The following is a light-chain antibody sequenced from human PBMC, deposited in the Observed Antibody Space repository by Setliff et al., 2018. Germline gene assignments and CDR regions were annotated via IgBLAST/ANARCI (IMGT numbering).Light chain of an antibody. CDR1: SSNIGRST. J-gene: IGLJ2*01. CDR2: TNN. CDR3: AAWDDSLGGLVV. V-gene: IGLV1-44*01. Sequence: SALTQPPSASGTPGQRVTISCSGSSSNIGRSTVNWYQQVPGTAPKTLIYTNNQRPSGVPDRFSGSKSGTSASLAISGLQSDDEADYYCAAWDDSLGGLVVFGGGTKSPS.